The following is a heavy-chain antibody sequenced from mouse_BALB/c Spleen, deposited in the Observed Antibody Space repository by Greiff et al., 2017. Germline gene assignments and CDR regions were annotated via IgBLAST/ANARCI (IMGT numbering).Heavy chain of an antibody. Sequence: QVQLKESGPDLVAPSQSLSITCTVSGFSLTSYGVHWVRQPPGKGLEWLGMIWGGGSTDYNSALKSRLSISKDNSKSQVFLKMNSLQTDDTAMYFCASYGSSYPWFAYWGQGTLVTVSA. CDR1: GFSLTSYG. V-gene: IGHV2-6-7*01. J-gene: IGHJ3*01. CDR2: IWGGGST. CDR3: ASYGSSYPWFAY. D-gene: IGHD1-1*01.